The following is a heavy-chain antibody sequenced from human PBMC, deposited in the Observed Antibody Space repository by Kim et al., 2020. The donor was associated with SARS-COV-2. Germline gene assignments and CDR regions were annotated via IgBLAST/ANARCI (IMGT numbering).Heavy chain of an antibody. CDR3: ARFTIFGEVTHGYSGTWFHP. CDR2: TYYSGST. V-gene: IGHV4-31*03. CDR1: GGSISSGGYY. Sequence: SETLSLTCTVSGGSISSGGYYWSWIRQPPGKGLEWIGYTYYSGSTFYNPSLKSRVTISVDTSKNQFSLKLSSVTAADTAVYYCARFTIFGEVTHGYSGTWFHPWGQGTLVTVSS. D-gene: IGHD3-3*01. J-gene: IGHJ5*02.